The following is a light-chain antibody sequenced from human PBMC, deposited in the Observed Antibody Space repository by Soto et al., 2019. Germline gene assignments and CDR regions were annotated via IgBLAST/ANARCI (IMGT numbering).Light chain of an antibody. V-gene: IGKV3-20*01. J-gene: IGKJ1*01. CDR2: ATS. CDR3: QQYFGSSWT. CDR1: QSIDNRY. Sequence: EIVLTQSPGTLSSSPGERTTLSCRARQSIDNRYLAWYQHKPGQAPRLLIYATSSRATGIPDRFGGSGSGTDFTLTINRLEPEDFALYYCQQYFGSSWTFGQGTKVDIK.